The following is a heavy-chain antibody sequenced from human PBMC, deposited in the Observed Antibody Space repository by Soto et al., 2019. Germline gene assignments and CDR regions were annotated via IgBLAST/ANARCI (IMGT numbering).Heavy chain of an antibody. CDR3: ARIPGSSSSGGWIDY. CDR1: GGSISSGCYY. D-gene: IGHD6-6*01. CDR2: IYYSGST. Sequence: QVQLQESGPGLVKPSQTLSLTCTVSGGSISSGCYYWSWIRQHPGKGLEWIGYIYYSGSTYYNPSLKSRVTISVDTSKNQFSLKLSSVTAADTAVYYCARIPGSSSSGGWIDYWGQGTLVTVSS. V-gene: IGHV4-31*03. J-gene: IGHJ4*02.